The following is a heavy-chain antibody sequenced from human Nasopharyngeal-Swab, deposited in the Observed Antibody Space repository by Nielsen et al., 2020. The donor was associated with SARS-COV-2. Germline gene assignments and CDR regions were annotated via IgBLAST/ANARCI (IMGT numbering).Heavy chain of an antibody. D-gene: IGHD1-26*01. CDR3: ARHKWELNDAFDI. J-gene: IGHJ3*02. V-gene: IGHV4-39*01. CDR2: IYYSGST. CDR1: GGSISRSTHY. Sequence: SETLSLTCTVSGGSISRSTHYWGWIRQPPGKGLEWIGSIYYSGSTYYNPSLKSRVTIFADTSKNQLSLKLSSVTATDTAVYYCARHKWELNDAFDIWGQGTKVTVSS.